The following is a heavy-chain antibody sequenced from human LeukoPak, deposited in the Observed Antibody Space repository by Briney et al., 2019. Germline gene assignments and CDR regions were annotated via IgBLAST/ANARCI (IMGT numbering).Heavy chain of an antibody. V-gene: IGHV3-23*01. D-gene: IGHD3-22*01. CDR1: GFTFSSYA. CDR3: AKKGYYDGSGYYMYYFDH. Sequence: GGSLRLSCTAAGFTFSSYAMSWVRQAPGKGLEWVSAISGSGGTAYYADSVKGRFTISRDNSKNTLYLQMNSLRAEDTAVYYCAKKGYYDGSGYYMYYFDHWGQGTLVTVSS. J-gene: IGHJ4*02. CDR2: ISGSGGTA.